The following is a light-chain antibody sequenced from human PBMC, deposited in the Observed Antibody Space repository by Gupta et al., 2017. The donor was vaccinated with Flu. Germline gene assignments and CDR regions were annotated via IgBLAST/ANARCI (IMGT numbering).Light chain of an antibody. CDR1: QSVNDNF. CDR3: HQEGNLPPT. J-gene: IGKJ4*01. CDR2: GAS. Sequence: GTLSLSPGERATLSCRASQSVNDNFLAWFQLNLGQAPRRLIYGASSTATGIPDRFSRSRSGTDFTLTINALVPEHFAVYYCHQEGNLPPTFGGGTKVEIK. V-gene: IGKV3-20*01.